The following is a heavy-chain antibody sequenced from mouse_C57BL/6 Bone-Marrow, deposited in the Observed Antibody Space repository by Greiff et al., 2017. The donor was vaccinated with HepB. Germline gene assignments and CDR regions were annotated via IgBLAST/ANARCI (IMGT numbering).Heavy chain of an antibody. D-gene: IGHD3-3*01. CDR2: ISSGSSTI. J-gene: IGHJ2*01. V-gene: IGHV5-17*01. Sequence: EVQGVESGGGLVKPGGSLKLPCAASGFTFSDYGMHWVRQAPEKGLEWVAYISSGSSTIYYADTVKGRFTISRDNAKNTLFLQMTSLRSEDTAMYYCARMRGDDYFDYWGQGTTLTVSS. CDR1: GFTFSDYG. CDR3: ARMRGDDYFDY.